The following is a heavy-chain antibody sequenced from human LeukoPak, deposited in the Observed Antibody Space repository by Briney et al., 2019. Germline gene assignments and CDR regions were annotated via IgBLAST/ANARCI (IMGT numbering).Heavy chain of an antibody. Sequence: SVKVSCKASGGTFSSYANSWVRQAPGQVLEWMGGIIPIFGTANYAQKFQGRVTITADESTSTAYMELSSLRSEDTAVYYCARDLDDFWTHDPWGQGTLVTVSS. CDR2: IIPIFGTA. CDR1: GGTFSSYA. V-gene: IGHV1-69*01. J-gene: IGHJ5*02. CDR3: ARDLDDFWTHDP. D-gene: IGHD3-3*01.